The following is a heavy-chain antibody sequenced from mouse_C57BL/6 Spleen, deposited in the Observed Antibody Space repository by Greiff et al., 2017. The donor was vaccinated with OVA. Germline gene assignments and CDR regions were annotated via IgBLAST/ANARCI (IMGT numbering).Heavy chain of an antibody. CDR1: GYTFTDYE. CDR2: LDPETGGT. D-gene: IGHD2-4*01. J-gene: IGHJ3*01. Sequence: QVQLQQSGAELVRPGASVTLSCKASGYTFTDYEMHWVKQTPVHGLDWIGALDPETGGTAYNQKFKGKAILTADKSSSTAYMELRSLTSEDSAVYYCTRKDYESRFAYWGQGTLVTVSA. V-gene: IGHV1-15*01. CDR3: TRKDYESRFAY.